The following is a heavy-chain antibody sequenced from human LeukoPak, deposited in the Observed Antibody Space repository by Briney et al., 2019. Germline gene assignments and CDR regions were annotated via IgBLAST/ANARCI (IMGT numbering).Heavy chain of an antibody. V-gene: IGHV3-21*01. D-gene: IGHD3-10*01. CDR3: ARGGTMVRGFVGYYYGMDV. J-gene: IGHJ6*02. Sequence: GGSLRLSCAASGFTFSSYSMNWVRQAPGKGLEWVSSISSSSSYIYYADSVKGRFTISRDNAKNSLYLQTNSLRAEDTAVYYCARGGTMVRGFVGYYYGMDVWGQGTTVTVSS. CDR2: ISSSSSYI. CDR1: GFTFSSYS.